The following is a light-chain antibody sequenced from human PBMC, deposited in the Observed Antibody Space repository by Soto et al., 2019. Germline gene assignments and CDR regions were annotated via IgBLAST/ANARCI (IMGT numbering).Light chain of an antibody. CDR1: QSVSSN. Sequence: ERVMTQSPATLSVSPGERATLSCRASQSVSSNLAWYQQKPGQAPRLLIYGASTRATGIPARFSGSGSGTDFTLTISSLQSEDFAVYYCQQYGSSPTFGGGTKVDIK. CDR2: GAS. V-gene: IGKV3-15*01. J-gene: IGKJ4*01. CDR3: QQYGSSPT.